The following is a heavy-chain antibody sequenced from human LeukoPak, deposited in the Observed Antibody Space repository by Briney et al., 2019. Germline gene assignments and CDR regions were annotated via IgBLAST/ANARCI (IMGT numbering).Heavy chain of an antibody. CDR1: GGSISSGDYY. CDR3: ARGRSGVAAAGINGWFDP. CDR2: IYYSGST. D-gene: IGHD6-13*01. V-gene: IGHV4-30-4*08. Sequence: PSETLSLTCTVSGGSISSGDYYWSWIRQPPGKGLEWIGYIYYSGSTYYNPSLKSRVTISVDTSKNQFSLKLSSVTAADTAVYYCARGRSGVAAAGINGWFDPWGQGTLVTVSS. J-gene: IGHJ5*02.